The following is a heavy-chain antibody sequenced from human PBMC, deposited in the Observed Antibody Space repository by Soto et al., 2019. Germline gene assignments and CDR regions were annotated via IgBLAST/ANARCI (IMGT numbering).Heavy chain of an antibody. CDR2: INPDSGGT. V-gene: IGHV1-2*04. CDR3: ARYPGQTGLTWFDP. Sequence: GASVKVSCKTSGYTFTDYYIHWVRQAPGQGLEWMGWINPDSGGTKFAHKFQDWVTVTRDTSISTAYMELTRLKSDDSAVYFCARYPGQTGLTWFDPWG. CDR1: GYTFTDYY. J-gene: IGHJ5*02.